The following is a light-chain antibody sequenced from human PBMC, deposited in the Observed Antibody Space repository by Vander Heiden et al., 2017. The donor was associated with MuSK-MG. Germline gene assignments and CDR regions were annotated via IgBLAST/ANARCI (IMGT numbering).Light chain of an antibody. V-gene: IGKV1-9*01. Sequence: DIQLTQSPSFLSASVGDRVTITCRASQGISSYLAWYQQKPGRAPKLLIYAASTLQSGVPSRFSGSGSGTEFTLTISSLQPEDFATYYCQQLNNYPRTFGQGTKVXIK. CDR3: QQLNNYPRT. J-gene: IGKJ1*01. CDR2: AAS. CDR1: QGISSY.